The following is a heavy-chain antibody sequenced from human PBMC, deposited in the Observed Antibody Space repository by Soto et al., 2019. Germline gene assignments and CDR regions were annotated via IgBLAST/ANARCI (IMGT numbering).Heavy chain of an antibody. CDR3: ARDRPGTGYFDY. D-gene: IGHD3-9*01. Sequence: QVQLVQSGAEEKKPGASVKVSCKASGYTFTSYAIHWVRQAPGQRLEWMGWINAVNGDTTYSQRFQDRVTITRDTSATTAYMELSSLRSEDTAVYYCARDRPGTGYFDYWGQGTLVTVSS. J-gene: IGHJ4*02. V-gene: IGHV1-3*05. CDR2: INAVNGDT. CDR1: GYTFTSYA.